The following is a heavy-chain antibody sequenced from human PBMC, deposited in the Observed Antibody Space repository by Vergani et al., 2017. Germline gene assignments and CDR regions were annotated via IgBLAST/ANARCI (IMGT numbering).Heavy chain of an antibody. CDR1: GFTFNQYV. V-gene: IGHV3-33*01. Sequence: QVQLVESGGGVFQRGRSLRLSCAASGFTFNQYVMHWVRQAPGKGLEWVAVTWYDGNNKQYADSVKGRFTISRDNSKSTMYLQMNSLRDEDTGVYYCARDLRLLYNRFDPWGQGTLVTVSS. CDR2: TWYDGNNK. CDR3: ARDLRLLYNRFDP. J-gene: IGHJ5*02. D-gene: IGHD1-14*01.